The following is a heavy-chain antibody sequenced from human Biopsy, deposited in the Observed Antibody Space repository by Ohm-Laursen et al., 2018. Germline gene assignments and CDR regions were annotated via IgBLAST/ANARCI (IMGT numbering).Heavy chain of an antibody. CDR3: ARGRRHCSGTCSRWYFDL. Sequence: GSSVKVSCKASGYTFTAFSVHWLRQAPGQGLEWTGWINPKSGDTDYPQNFQGRVSMTRDTSISTAYMDLSRLRSDDTAVYYCARGRRHCSGTCSRWYFDLWGRGTLVTVSS. CDR1: GYTFTAFS. CDR2: INPKSGDT. D-gene: IGHD2-2*01. J-gene: IGHJ2*01. V-gene: IGHV1-2*02.